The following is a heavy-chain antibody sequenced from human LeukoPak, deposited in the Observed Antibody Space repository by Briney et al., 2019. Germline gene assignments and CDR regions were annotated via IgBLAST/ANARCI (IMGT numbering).Heavy chain of an antibody. D-gene: IGHD6-13*01. CDR2: FDPEDGET. CDR1: GYTLTELS. Sequence: ASVKVSCKVSGYTLTELSMHWVRQAPGKGLEWMGGFDPEDGETIYAQKFQGRVTVTEDTSTDTAYMELSSLRSEDTAVYYCATGYPYSIWSQGTLVTVSS. J-gene: IGHJ1*01. V-gene: IGHV1-24*01. CDR3: ATGYPYSI.